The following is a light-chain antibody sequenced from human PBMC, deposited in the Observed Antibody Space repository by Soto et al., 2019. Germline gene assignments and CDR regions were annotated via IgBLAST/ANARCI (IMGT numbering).Light chain of an antibody. V-gene: IGLV2-23*02. J-gene: IGLJ2*01. Sequence: QSALTQPASVSGSPGQSITISCTGISSDFGNSHLDSRYQQHPDKAPKLIIYEVRKRPSGVSSRFSGSSSGNTASLTISGLQAEDEADYYCCSYARSNTVFGGGTKLTVL. CDR2: EVR. CDR1: SSDFGNSHL. CDR3: CSYARSNTV.